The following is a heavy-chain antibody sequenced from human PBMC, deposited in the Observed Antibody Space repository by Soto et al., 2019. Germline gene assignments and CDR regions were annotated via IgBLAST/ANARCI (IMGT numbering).Heavy chain of an antibody. CDR2: IIPIFGTA. CDR1: GGTFSSYA. V-gene: IGHV1-69*13. D-gene: IGHD6-13*01. Sequence: ASVKVSCKASGGTFSSYAISWVRQAPGQGLEWMGGIIPIFGTANYAQKFQGRVTITADESTSTAYMELSSLRSEDTAVYYCARYGNPSMYSSSWYYYGMDVWGQGTTVTVSS. J-gene: IGHJ6*02. CDR3: ARYGNPSMYSSSWYYYGMDV.